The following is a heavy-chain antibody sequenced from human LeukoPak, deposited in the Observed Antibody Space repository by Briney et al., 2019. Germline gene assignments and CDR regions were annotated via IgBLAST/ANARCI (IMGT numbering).Heavy chain of an antibody. Sequence: ASVKVSCKASGYTFTGYYMHWVRQAPGQGLEWMGGIIPIFGTANYAQKFQGRVTITADESTSTAYMELSSLRSEDTAVYYCARDPDYYGSGSYYSPYYFDYWGQGTLVTVSS. CDR2: IIPIFGTA. CDR3: ARDPDYYGSGSYYSPYYFDY. V-gene: IGHV1-69*13. CDR1: GYTFTGYY. J-gene: IGHJ4*02. D-gene: IGHD3-10*01.